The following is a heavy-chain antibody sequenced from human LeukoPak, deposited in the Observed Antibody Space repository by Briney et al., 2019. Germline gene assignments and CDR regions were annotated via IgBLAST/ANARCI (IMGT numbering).Heavy chain of an antibody. V-gene: IGHV4-30-2*01. CDR3: AREGGSYYNY. D-gene: IGHD1-26*01. CDR2: IYHSGST. Sequence: SETLSLTCTVSGGSISSGGYYWSWIRRPPGQGLEWIGYIYHSGSTYYNPSLKSRVTISVDRSKNQFSLKLSSVTAADTAVYYCAREGGSYYNYWGQGTLVTVSS. J-gene: IGHJ4*02. CDR1: GGSISSGGYY.